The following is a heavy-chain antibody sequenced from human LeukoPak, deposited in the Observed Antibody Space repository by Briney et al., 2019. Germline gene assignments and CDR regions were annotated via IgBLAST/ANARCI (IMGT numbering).Heavy chain of an antibody. D-gene: IGHD6-19*01. CDR3: ARAPEAVAGFDY. V-gene: IGHV4-28*03. CDR2: IYHSGST. Sequence: SETLSLTCAVSAYSISSSNWWAWIRQPPGKGLEWIGYIYHSGSTYYNPSLKSRVTISVDRSKNQFSLKLSSVTAADTAVYYCARAPEAVAGFDYWGQGTLVTVSS. J-gene: IGHJ4*02. CDR1: AYSISSSNW.